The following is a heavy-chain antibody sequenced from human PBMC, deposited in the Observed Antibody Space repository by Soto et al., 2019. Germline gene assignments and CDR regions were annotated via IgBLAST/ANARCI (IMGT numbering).Heavy chain of an antibody. V-gene: IGHV3-23*01. CDR3: AKRAPVSESDYYYGMEV. CDR2: ISGSGGST. Sequence: EVQLLESGGGLVQPGGSLRLSCEASGFTFSSSAMSWVRQAPGEGLEWVSAISGSGGSTYYAESEKGRFTISRDNSKNTLYLQMNSLRAEDTAVYYCAKRAPVSESDYYYGMEVWGQGTTVTVSS. J-gene: IGHJ6*02. D-gene: IGHD3-10*01. CDR1: GFTFSSSA.